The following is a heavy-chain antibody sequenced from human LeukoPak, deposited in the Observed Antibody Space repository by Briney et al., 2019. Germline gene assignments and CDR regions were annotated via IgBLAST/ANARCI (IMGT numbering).Heavy chain of an antibody. J-gene: IGHJ3*01. CDR1: GGSISGYY. V-gene: IGHV4-59*01. CDR3: ARVPGGGTAAN. D-gene: IGHD1-7*01. Sequence: SETLSLTCTVSGGSISGYYWSWIRQPPGKGLEWIGYIYYSGSTNYNPSLKSRVTISVDTSKNQFSLKLRSVTAADTAVYYCARVPGGGTAANWGQGTMVTVSS. CDR2: IYYSGST.